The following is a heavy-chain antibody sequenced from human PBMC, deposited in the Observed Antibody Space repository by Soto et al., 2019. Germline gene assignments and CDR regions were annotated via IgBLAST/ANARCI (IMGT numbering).Heavy chain of an antibody. CDR3: ARSPLGYDYVRQTWREVGDSFDI. D-gene: IGHD3-16*01. CDR1: GASLVGFH. CDR2: LIHGGST. J-gene: IGHJ3*02. V-gene: IGHV4-34*12. Sequence: PSETLSLTCAIYGASLVGFHWTWRRQAPGKGLEWIGELIHGGSTNYNPSLKSRVSFSLDTSKNQFSLHLMSVTAADTAAYYCARSPLGYDYVRQTWREVGDSFDIWGRGTMVTVSS.